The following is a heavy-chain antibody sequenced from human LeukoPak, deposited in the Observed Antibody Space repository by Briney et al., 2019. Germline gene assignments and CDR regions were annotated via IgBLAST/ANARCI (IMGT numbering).Heavy chain of an antibody. CDR3: ARLPSYYSGYDDY. J-gene: IGHJ4*02. V-gene: IGHV3-53*04. CDR1: GFTVSSNY. CDR2: IYSGGST. D-gene: IGHD5-12*01. Sequence: GGSLRPSCAASGFTVSSNYMSWVRQAPGKGLEWVSVIYSGGSTHYADSVKGRFTISRHNSKNTLYLQMNSLRAEDTAVHYCARLPSYYSGYDDYWGQGTLVTVSS.